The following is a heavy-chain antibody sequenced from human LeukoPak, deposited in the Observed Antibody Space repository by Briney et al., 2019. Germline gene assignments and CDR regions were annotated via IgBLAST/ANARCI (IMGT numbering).Heavy chain of an antibody. D-gene: IGHD3-22*01. CDR2: INPNSGGT. CDR1: GYTFTGYY. Sequence: EASVKVSFKASGYTFTGYYMHWVRQAPGQGLEWMGWINPNSGGTNYAQKFQGRVTMTRDTSISTAYMELSRLRSDDTAVYYCARDHYYDSSGYYYGSYYFDYWGQGTLVTVSS. J-gene: IGHJ4*02. CDR3: ARDHYYDSSGYYYGSYYFDY. V-gene: IGHV1-2*02.